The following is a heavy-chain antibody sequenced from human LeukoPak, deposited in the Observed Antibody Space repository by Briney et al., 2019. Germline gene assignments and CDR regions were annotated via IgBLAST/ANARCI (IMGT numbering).Heavy chain of an antibody. CDR2: INPNSGGT. CDR3: ARGGTEASSGDY. Sequence: ASVKVSCKASGYTFTAYFMHWVRQAPGQGLEWMGRINPNSGGTNYAQKFQGRVTMTRDTSITTAYMDLSRLTYDDTAVYYCARGGTEASSGDYWGQGTLVTASS. CDR1: GYTFTAYF. V-gene: IGHV1-2*06. D-gene: IGHD3-10*01. J-gene: IGHJ4*02.